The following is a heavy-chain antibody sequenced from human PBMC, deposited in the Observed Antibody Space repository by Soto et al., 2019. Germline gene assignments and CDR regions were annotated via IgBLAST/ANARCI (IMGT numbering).Heavy chain of an antibody. V-gene: IGHV4-30-2*01. J-gene: IGHJ4*02. CDR1: GGSINSGGYS. CDR2: IYHSGST. CDR3: ARGPPHHY. Sequence: QLQLQESGSGLVKPSQTLSLTCAVSGGSINSGGYSWSWIRQPPGKGLEWIGYIYHSGSTYYNPSRKSRVTMSEDRSKNQFSLKLSSVTAADTAVYYCARGPPHHYWGQGTLVTVSS.